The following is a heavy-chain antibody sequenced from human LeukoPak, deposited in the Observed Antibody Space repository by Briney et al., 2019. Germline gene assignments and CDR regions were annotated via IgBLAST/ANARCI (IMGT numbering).Heavy chain of an antibody. CDR2: ISSSGSTI. D-gene: IGHD6-13*01. V-gene: IGHV3-11*01. Sequence: GGSLRLSCAASGFTFSDYYMSWIRQAPGKGLEWVSYISSSGSTIYYADSVKGRFTISRDNAKNSLYLQMNSLRAEDTAVYYCARDQEQQLVDAFDIWGQGTMVTVSS. CDR3: ARDQEQQLVDAFDI. J-gene: IGHJ3*02. CDR1: GFTFSDYY.